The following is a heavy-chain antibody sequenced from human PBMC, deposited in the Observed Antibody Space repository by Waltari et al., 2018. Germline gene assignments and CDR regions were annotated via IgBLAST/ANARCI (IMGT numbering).Heavy chain of an antibody. Sequence: QLQLQESGPGLVKPSETLSLPCTVSGGSMMSSYYYWGWIRQPPGKGLEWIGNIYYRGRTYYNSSRKSRVTISVDTSKNQFSLKLTSVTAADTAVYYCARQAANWFDPWGQGSLVTVSS. CDR1: GGSMMSSYYY. D-gene: IGHD6-25*01. CDR2: IYYRGRT. J-gene: IGHJ5*02. CDR3: ARQAANWFDP. V-gene: IGHV4-39*01.